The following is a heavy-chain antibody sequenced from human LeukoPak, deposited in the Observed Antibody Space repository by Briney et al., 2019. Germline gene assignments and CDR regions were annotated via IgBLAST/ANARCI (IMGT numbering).Heavy chain of an antibody. D-gene: IGHD6-6*01. J-gene: IGHJ4*02. V-gene: IGHV3-53*01. CDR3: ARGPSSSRKAFDY. Sequence: PGGSLRLSCAASGFTVSSNYMSWVRQAPGKGLEWVSVIYSGGSTYYADSVKGRFTISRDNSKNTLYLQMNSLRAEDTAVYYCARGPSSSRKAFDYWGQGTLVTVSS. CDR2: IYSGGST. CDR1: GFTVSSNY.